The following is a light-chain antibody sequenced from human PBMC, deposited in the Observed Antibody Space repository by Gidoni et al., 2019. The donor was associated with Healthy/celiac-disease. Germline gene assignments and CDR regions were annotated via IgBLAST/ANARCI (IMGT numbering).Light chain of an antibody. Sequence: EIMLTQSPATLSLSPGERATLSCRASQSVSSYLAWYQQKPGQAPRLLIYDASNRATGIPARFSGSGSGTDFTLTISSLEPEDFAVYYCQQRSNWPPGFXQXTRLEIK. CDR3: QQRSNWPPG. CDR2: DAS. V-gene: IGKV3-11*01. J-gene: IGKJ5*01. CDR1: QSVSSY.